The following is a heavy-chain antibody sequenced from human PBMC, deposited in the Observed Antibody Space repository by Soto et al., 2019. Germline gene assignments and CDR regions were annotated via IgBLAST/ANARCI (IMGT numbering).Heavy chain of an antibody. CDR3: ASTYTTSWYWFDP. V-gene: IGHV2-26*04. J-gene: IGHJ5*02. Sequence: QVTVKESGPVLVKPTETLTLTCTVSGFSLSNAGLGVSWIRQXPGKALEWLAHIFSNDEKSYSTSLKSRLTISKDTSKSQVVLTMTNMDPVDTATYYCASTYTTSWYWFDPWGQGTLVTVSS. D-gene: IGHD6-13*01. CDR2: IFSNDEK. CDR1: GFSLSNAGLG.